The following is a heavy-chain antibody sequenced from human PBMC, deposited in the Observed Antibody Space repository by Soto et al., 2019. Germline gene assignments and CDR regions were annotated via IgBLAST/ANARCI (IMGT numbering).Heavy chain of an antibody. CDR2: VKSRRNGGTT. J-gene: IGHJ3*01. CDR1: GFPLNNAW. CDR3: TAYTITGRWGVV. V-gene: IGHV3-15*07. D-gene: IGHD3-10*01. Sequence: EVQLMESGGGLVKPGGSLRLSCAASGFPLNNAWMNWVRQAPGKGLEWVGRVKSRRNGGTTDYAAPVKGRFIISRDDSINTVYLQMNSLQTEDTAVYYCTAYTITGRWGVVWGQGTMVTVSS.